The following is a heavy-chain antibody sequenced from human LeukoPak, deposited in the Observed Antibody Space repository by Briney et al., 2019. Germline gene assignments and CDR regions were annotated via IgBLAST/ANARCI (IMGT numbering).Heavy chain of an antibody. Sequence: GSLRLSCAASGFTFSSYGMHWVRQAPGKGLEGVAVISYDGSNKYYADSVKGRFTISRDNSKNTLYLQMNSLRAEDTAVYYCASIITMVRGVPAGAFDIWGQGTMVTVSS. CDR2: ISYDGSNK. J-gene: IGHJ3*02. CDR3: ASIITMVRGVPAGAFDI. CDR1: GFTFSSYG. D-gene: IGHD3-10*01. V-gene: IGHV3-30*03.